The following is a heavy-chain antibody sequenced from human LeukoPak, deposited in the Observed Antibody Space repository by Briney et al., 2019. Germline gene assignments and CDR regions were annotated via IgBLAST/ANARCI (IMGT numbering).Heavy chain of an antibody. Sequence: PSETLSLTCTVSGGSISSYYWSWIRQPAGKGLEWIGRIYTSGSTNYNPSLKSRVTISVDTSKNQFSLKLSSVTAADTAVYYCARGRYDFWSGYQDYWGQGTLVTVSS. V-gene: IGHV4-4*07. J-gene: IGHJ4*02. CDR1: GGSISSYY. D-gene: IGHD3-3*01. CDR3: ARGRYDFWSGYQDY. CDR2: IYTSGST.